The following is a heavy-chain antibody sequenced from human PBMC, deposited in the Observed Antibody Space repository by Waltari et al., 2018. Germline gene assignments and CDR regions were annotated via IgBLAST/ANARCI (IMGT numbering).Heavy chain of an antibody. D-gene: IGHD5-18*01. V-gene: IGHV3-30*18. CDR2: IAYDGSNK. J-gene: IGHJ3*02. Sequence: QVQPVESGGGVVQPGRSLRLSCAASGFTFSSYGMHWVRQAPGKGLEWVAVIAYDGSNKDDADSVKGRFTISRDNSKKTLYLQMNSLRAEDTAVYYCAKETLGYSYGFSAFDIWGQGTMVTVSS. CDR3: AKETLGYSYGFSAFDI. CDR1: GFTFSSYG.